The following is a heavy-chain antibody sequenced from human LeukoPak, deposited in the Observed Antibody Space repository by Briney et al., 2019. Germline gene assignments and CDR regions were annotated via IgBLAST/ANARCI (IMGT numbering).Heavy chain of an antibody. J-gene: IGHJ4*02. Sequence: GASVKVSCKASGYTFTSYGISWARQAPGQGLEWMGWISAYNGNTNYAQKLQGRVTMTEDTSTDTAYMELSSLRSEDTAVYYCATAGYSYGFGRNYFDYWGQGTLVTVSS. CDR2: ISAYNGNT. CDR1: GYTFTSYG. V-gene: IGHV1-18*01. D-gene: IGHD5-18*01. CDR3: ATAGYSYGFGRNYFDY.